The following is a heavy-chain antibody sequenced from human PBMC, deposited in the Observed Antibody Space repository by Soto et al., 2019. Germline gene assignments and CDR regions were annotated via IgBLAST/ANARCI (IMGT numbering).Heavy chain of an antibody. CDR2: IYYSGRT. CDR3: ARAGVPRGFDY. J-gene: IGHJ4*02. V-gene: IGHV4-39*01. D-gene: IGHD3-10*01. CDR1: GGSISSSTYY. Sequence: PSETLSLTCTVSGGSISSSTYYWGWIRQPPGKGLEWIASIYYSGRTHYNPSLESRVTISVDTSKNQFSLRLSSVTAADTAVYYCARAGVPRGFDYWGQGTLVTVSS.